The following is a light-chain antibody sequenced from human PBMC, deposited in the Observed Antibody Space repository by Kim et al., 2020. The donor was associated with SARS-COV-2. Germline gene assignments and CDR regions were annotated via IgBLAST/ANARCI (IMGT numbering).Light chain of an antibody. V-gene: IGKV3D-15*01. CDR3: QQYYTWSALT. Sequence: SPGERATPSCTASQSVRSSVAWYQQKPGQAPRLLIYDASIRATGVSARFTGSGSGTEFTLTISSLQSEDFAMYFCQQYYTWSALTFGGGTKVDIK. CDR2: DAS. CDR1: QSVRSS. J-gene: IGKJ4*01.